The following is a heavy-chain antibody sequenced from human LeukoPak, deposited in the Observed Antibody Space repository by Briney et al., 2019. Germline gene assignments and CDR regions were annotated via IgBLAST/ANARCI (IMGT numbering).Heavy chain of an antibody. D-gene: IGHD4-17*01. CDR3: AKDIGDTVTDAFDI. J-gene: IGHJ3*02. V-gene: IGHV3-9*01. CDR2: ISWNSGSV. Sequence: GGSLRLSCAASGFTFDDYAMHWVRQAPGKGLEWVSGISWNSGSVGYADSVKGRFTISRDNAKNSLYLQMNGLRAEDTALYYCAKDIGDTVTDAFDIWGQGTMVTVSS. CDR1: GFTFDDYA.